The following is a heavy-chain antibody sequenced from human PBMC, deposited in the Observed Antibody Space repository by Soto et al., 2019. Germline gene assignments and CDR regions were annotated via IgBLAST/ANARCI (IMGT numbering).Heavy chain of an antibody. D-gene: IGHD6-13*01. CDR1: GFTFSSYE. CDR2: ISSSGSTI. V-gene: IGHV3-48*03. CDR3: ARTDSSSSPSSIYYYYGMDV. J-gene: IGHJ6*02. Sequence: EVQLVESGGGLVQPGGSLRLSCAASGFTFSSYEMNWVRQAPGKGLEWVSYISSSGSTIYYADSVKGRFTISRDNAKNSLYLQMNSLRAEDTAVYYCARTDSSSSPSSIYYYYGMDVWGQGTTVTVSS.